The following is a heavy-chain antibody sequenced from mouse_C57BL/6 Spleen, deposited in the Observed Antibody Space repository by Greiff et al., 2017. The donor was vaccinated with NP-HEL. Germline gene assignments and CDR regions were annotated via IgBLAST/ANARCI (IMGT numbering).Heavy chain of an antibody. CDR1: GFNIKDDY. D-gene: IGHD2-5*01. V-gene: IGHV14-4*01. J-gene: IGHJ4*01. Sequence: EVKLMESGAELVRPGASVKLSCTASGFNIKDDYMHWVKQRPEQGLEWIGWIDPENGDTEYASKFQGKATITADTSSNTAYLQLSSLTSEDTAVYYCTTGGYYSNSLDYWGQGTSVTVSS. CDR3: TTGGYYSNSLDY. CDR2: IDPENGDT.